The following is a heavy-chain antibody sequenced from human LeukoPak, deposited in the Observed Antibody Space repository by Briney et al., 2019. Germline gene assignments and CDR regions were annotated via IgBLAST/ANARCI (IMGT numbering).Heavy chain of an antibody. D-gene: IGHD3-3*01. CDR3: ARDSASITIFGVVISSVY. CDR2: ISGSGGST. CDR1: GFTFSSYA. J-gene: IGHJ4*02. V-gene: IGHV3-23*01. Sequence: GGSLRLSCAASGFTFSSYAKSWVRQAPGKGLEWVSAISGSGGSTCYADSVKGRFTISRDNSKNTLYLQMNSLRAEDTAVYYCARDSASITIFGVVISSVYWGQGTLVTVSS.